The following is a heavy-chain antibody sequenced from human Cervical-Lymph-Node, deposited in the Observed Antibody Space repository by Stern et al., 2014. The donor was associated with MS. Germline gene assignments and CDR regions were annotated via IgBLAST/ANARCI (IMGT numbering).Heavy chain of an antibody. V-gene: IGHV3-9*01. Sequence: EVQLVESGGGLVQPGRSLRLSCAASGFTFDDYAMPWVRQAPGKGLEWVSGISWNSGSIGYADSVKGRFTISRDNAKNSLYLQMNSLRAEDTALYYCAKGLGATAIYYFDYWGQGTLVTVSS. CDR2: ISWNSGSI. CDR1: GFTFDDYA. J-gene: IGHJ4*02. D-gene: IGHD1-26*01. CDR3: AKGLGATAIYYFDY.